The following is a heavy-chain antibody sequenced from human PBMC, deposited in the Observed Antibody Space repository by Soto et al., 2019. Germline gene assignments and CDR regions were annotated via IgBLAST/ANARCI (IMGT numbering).Heavy chain of an antibody. CDR3: ARSPPYYDFWSGYYILDYYYGMDV. V-gene: IGHV4-34*01. D-gene: IGHD3-3*01. CDR1: GGSFSGYY. J-gene: IGHJ6*02. CDR2: INHSGST. Sequence: SETVSLTCAVYGGSFSGYYWSWIRQPPGKGLEWIGEINHSGSTNYNPSLKSRVTISVDTSKNQFSLKLSSVTAADTAVYYCARSPPYYDFWSGYYILDYYYGMDVWGQGTTVTVSS.